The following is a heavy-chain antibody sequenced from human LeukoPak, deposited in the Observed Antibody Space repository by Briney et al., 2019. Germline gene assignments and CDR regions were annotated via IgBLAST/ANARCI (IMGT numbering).Heavy chain of an antibody. D-gene: IGHD2-15*01. V-gene: IGHV3-30*18. CDR2: VSSDGSDK. Sequence: GGSLRLSCAASGFTFSSYGMHWVRQAPGKGLEWVAVVSSDGSDKDYADSVKGRFTISRDNSKNTMYLQMNSLRDEDTAVYYCAKALYSGGSNGVDSWGQGTLVTVSS. CDR1: GFTFSSYG. CDR3: AKALYSGGSNGVDS. J-gene: IGHJ4*02.